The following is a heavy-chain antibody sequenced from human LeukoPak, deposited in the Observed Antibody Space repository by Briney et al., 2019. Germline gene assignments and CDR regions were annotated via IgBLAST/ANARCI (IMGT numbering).Heavy chain of an antibody. V-gene: IGHV1-18*01. D-gene: IGHD3-3*01. CDR3: ARDPITYYDFWSGYLYYFDY. J-gene: IGHJ4*02. CDR1: GYTFTSYG. Sequence: ASVKVSCKASGYTFTSYGISWVRQAPGQGLEWMGWISAYNGNTNYAQKLQDRVTMTTDTSTSTAYMELRSLRSDDTAVYYCARDPITYYDFWSGYLYYFDYWGQGTLVTVSS. CDR2: ISAYNGNT.